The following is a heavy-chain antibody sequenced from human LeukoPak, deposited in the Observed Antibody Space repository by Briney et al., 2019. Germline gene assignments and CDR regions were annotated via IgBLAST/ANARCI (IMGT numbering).Heavy chain of an antibody. CDR1: GYTFTSYD. Sequence: ASVKVSCKASGYTFTSYDFNWVRQASGQGLEWMGWMSPNSGDTGYAQKLQGRVTMTTDTSTSTAYMELRSLRSDDTAVYYCARDCSSTSCYNGMDVWGQGTTVTISS. CDR2: MSPNSGDT. V-gene: IGHV1-8*01. CDR3: ARDCSSTSCYNGMDV. D-gene: IGHD2-2*01. J-gene: IGHJ6*02.